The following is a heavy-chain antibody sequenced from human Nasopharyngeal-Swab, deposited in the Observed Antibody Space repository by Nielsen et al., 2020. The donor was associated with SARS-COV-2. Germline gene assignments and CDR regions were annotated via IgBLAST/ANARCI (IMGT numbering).Heavy chain of an antibody. V-gene: IGHV3-7*01. CDR2: IKQDGSEK. D-gene: IGHD3-22*01. CDR3: ARDQYYDSSGYYYYGMDV. CDR1: GFTFSSYW. Sequence: GGSLRLSCAASGFTFSSYWMSWDRKAPGKGQEGVANIKQDGSEKYYVDSVKGRFTISRDNAQNSLYLQMNSLRAEYTAVYYCARDQYYDSSGYYYYGMDVWGQGTTVTVSS. J-gene: IGHJ6*02.